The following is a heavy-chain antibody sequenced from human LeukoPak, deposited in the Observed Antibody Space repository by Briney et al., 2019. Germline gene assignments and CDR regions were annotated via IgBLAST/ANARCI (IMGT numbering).Heavy chain of an antibody. Sequence: TLSLTCTVSGGSISSGSYYWSWIRQPAGKGLEWIGRIYTSRSTNYNPSLKSRVTISVDTSKNQFSLKLSSVTAADTAVYYCARDRNYYYGMDVWGQGTTVTVSS. V-gene: IGHV4-61*02. CDR1: GGSISSGSYY. CDR2: IYTSRST. CDR3: ARDRNYYYGMDV. J-gene: IGHJ6*02.